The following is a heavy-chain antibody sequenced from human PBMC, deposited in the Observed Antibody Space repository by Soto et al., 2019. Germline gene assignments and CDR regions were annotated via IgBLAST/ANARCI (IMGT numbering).Heavy chain of an antibody. V-gene: IGHV3-23*01. CDR2: LTPGGETT. CDR1: GFTFSDYA. Sequence: EVQLLESGGGLVQPGGSLRLSCAASGFTFSDYAMTWVRQAPGKGLEWVSALTPGGETTHHIDSLKGRFTISRDNAKNTLYLQMNSLTDADTAVYYCAKDSPVSGNYQDLDYWGPGTLVTVSS. CDR3: AKDSPVSGNYQDLDY. D-gene: IGHD1-26*01. J-gene: IGHJ4*02.